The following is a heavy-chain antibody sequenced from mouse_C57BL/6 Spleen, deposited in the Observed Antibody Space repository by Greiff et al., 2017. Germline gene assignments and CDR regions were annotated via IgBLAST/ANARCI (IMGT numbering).Heavy chain of an antibody. CDR3: ARRGSGYDAMDY. Sequence: QVQLKQPGAELVMPGASVKLSCKASGYTFTSYWLHWVKQRPGQGLEWIGEIDPSDSYTNYNQKFKGKSTLTVDKSSSTAYMQLSSLTSEDSAVYYCARRGSGYDAMDYWGQGTSVTVSS. V-gene: IGHV1-69*01. CDR2: IDPSDSYT. D-gene: IGHD3-2*02. J-gene: IGHJ4*01. CDR1: GYTFTSYW.